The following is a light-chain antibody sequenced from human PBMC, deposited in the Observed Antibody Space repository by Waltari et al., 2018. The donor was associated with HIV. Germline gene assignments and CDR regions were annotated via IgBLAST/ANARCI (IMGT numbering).Light chain of an antibody. CDR2: DAS. J-gene: IGKJ5*01. CDR3: QQYDNLPIT. CDR1: QDISNY. V-gene: IGKV1-33*01. Sequence: DIQMTQSPSSLSASVGDRVTITCQASQDISNYLNWYQQKPGKAPKLLIYDASNLETGVPSRFSGSVSGTDFTFTISSLQPEDIATYYWQQYDNLPITFGQGTRLETK.